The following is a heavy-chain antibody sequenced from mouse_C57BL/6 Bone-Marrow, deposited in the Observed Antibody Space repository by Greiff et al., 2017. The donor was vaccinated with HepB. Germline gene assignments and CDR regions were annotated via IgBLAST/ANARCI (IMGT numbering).Heavy chain of an antibody. D-gene: IGHD4-1*01. Sequence: DVQLVESGGGLVKPGGSLKLSCAASGFTFSDYGMHWVRQAPEKGLEWVAYISSGSRTIYYADTVKGRCTISRDNAKNTLFLQMTSLRSEDTAMYYCARKLTGNYFDYWGQGTTLTVSS. J-gene: IGHJ2*01. CDR2: ISSGSRTI. CDR1: GFTFSDYG. V-gene: IGHV5-17*01. CDR3: ARKLTGNYFDY.